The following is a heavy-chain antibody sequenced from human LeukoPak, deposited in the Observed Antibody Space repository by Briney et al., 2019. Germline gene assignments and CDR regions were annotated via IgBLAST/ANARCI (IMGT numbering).Heavy chain of an antibody. V-gene: IGHV4-34*01. CDR3: ARAGYSHSNGGYFDY. CDR1: SGSFSGFY. Sequence: SETLSLTCAVYSGSFSGFYLSWIRQPPGKGLEWIGEISHVGNTNYSASLKSRVAMSVDTSTNQFSLRLTSLTAADTAMYFCARAGYSHSNGGYFDYWGQGTLVTVSS. D-gene: IGHD6-19*01. J-gene: IGHJ4*02. CDR2: ISHVGNT.